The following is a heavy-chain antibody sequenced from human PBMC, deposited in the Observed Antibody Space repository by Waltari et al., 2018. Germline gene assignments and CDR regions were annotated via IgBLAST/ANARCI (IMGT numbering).Heavy chain of an antibody. CDR1: GYSISSGYY. CDR3: ARAIVVDTYYFDY. D-gene: IGHD3-22*01. J-gene: IGHJ4*02. Sequence: QVQLQESVPGLVKPSETLSLTCAVSGYSISSGYYWGWIRQPPGKGLEWIGSIYHSGSTDYNPSLKSRVTISVDTSKNQFSLKLSSVTAADTAVYYCARAIVVDTYYFDYWGQGTLVTVSS. V-gene: IGHV4-38-2*01. CDR2: IYHSGST.